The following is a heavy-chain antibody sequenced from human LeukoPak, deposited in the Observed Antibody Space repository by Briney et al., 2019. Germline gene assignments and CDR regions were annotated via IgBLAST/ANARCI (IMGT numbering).Heavy chain of an antibody. D-gene: IGHD1-26*01. J-gene: IGHJ4*02. CDR3: ARLVGSGNFDY. CDR1: GGSISSSSYY. V-gene: IGHV4-39*07. Sequence: SETLSLTCTVSGGSISSSSYYWGWIRQPPGKGLEWIGSIYYSGSTNYNPSLKSRVTISVDTSKNQFSLKLSSVTAADTAVYYCARLVGSGNFDYWGQGTLVTVSS. CDR2: IYYSGST.